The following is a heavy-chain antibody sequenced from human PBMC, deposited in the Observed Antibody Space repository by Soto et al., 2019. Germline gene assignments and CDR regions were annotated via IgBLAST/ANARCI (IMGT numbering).Heavy chain of an antibody. CDR2: ITAAGTT. CDR1: GFTFSSYA. D-gene: IGHD3-3*01. Sequence: GGSLRLSCAASGFTFSSYALSWVRQAPGKGLECVSSITAAGTTFYPDSVKGRFTISRDNSKNTVFLQMNSLRADDSAIYYCAKDSPEIGFGYDYWGQGALVTGSS. J-gene: IGHJ4*02. CDR3: AKDSPEIGFGYDY. V-gene: IGHV3-23*01.